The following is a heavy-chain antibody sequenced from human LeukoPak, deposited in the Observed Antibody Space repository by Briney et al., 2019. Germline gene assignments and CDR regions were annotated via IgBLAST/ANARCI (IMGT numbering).Heavy chain of an antibody. Sequence: ASVKVSCKTSGYTFTSYYIHWVRQAPGQGLEWMGIINPSGGSTTYAQKFQGRLTMTSATSTSTVYMKLSSLRSEDTAVYYCARSAAYYNEADIWGQGTMVTVSS. D-gene: IGHD3-9*01. V-gene: IGHV1-46*01. CDR1: GYTFTSYY. CDR3: ARSAAYYNEADI. CDR2: INPSGGST. J-gene: IGHJ3*02.